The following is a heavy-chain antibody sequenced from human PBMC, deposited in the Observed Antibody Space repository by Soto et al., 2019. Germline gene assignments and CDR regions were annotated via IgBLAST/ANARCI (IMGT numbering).Heavy chain of an antibody. V-gene: IGHV4-31*03. J-gene: IGHJ5*02. Sequence: SETLSLTCTVSGGSISSGGSYWSWIRQHPGKGLEWIGYIFYSGSTFYNPSLKSRVTISVDTSKNQFSLNLSSVTAADTAVYYCARDSRDYDILTGYYNNWFDPWGQGTLVTVSS. D-gene: IGHD3-9*01. CDR2: IFYSGST. CDR1: GGSISSGGSY. CDR3: ARDSRDYDILTGYYNNWFDP.